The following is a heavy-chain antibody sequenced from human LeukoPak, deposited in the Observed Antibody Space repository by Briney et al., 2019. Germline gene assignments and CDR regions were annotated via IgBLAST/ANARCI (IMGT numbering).Heavy chain of an antibody. D-gene: IGHD5-24*01. Sequence: AGGSLRLSCAASGFTSSNYWMSWVRQAPGKGLEWVANIKEDGSEKYHVDSVKGRFTVSRDNAKNSLYLQMNSLRAEDTAVYYCARLQKRDSRDYWGQGTLVTVSS. CDR2: IKEDGSEK. J-gene: IGHJ4*02. CDR3: ARLQKRDSRDY. CDR1: GFTSSNYW. V-gene: IGHV3-7*02.